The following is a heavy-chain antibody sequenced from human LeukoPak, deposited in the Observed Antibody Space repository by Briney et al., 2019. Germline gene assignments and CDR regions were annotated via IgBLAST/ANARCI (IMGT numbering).Heavy chain of an antibody. Sequence: QAGGSLRLSCAASGFTFDDYAMHWVRQAPGKGLEWVSGISWNSGSIGYADSVKGRFTISRDNAKNSLYLQMNSLRAEDTALYYCAKDMGAAPYYYYGMDVWGQGTTVTVSS. CDR1: GFTFDDYA. D-gene: IGHD1-26*01. CDR3: AKDMGAAPYYYYGMDV. J-gene: IGHJ6*02. CDR2: ISWNSGSI. V-gene: IGHV3-9*01.